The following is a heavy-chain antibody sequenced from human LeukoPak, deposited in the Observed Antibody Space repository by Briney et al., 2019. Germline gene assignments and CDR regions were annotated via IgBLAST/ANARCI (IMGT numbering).Heavy chain of an antibody. CDR2: ISAYNGNT. Sequence: ASVKVSCKASGYTFTSYGISWVRQAPGQGLEWMGWISAYNGNTNYAQKLQGRVTMTTDTSTSTAYMELRSLRSDDTAVYYCAGDRGLVYGDDPWYMDVWGKGTTVTVSS. V-gene: IGHV1-18*01. D-gene: IGHD4-17*01. CDR1: GYTFTSYG. CDR3: AGDRGLVYGDDPWYMDV. J-gene: IGHJ6*03.